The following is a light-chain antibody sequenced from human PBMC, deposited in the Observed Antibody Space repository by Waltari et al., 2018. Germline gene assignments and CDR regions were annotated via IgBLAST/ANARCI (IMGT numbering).Light chain of an antibody. CDR1: TSNIGTNT. CDR2: ANY. J-gene: IGLJ2*01. V-gene: IGLV1-44*01. Sequence: QSVLTQPPSTSGPPGQRVTISCSGSTSNIGTNTVTWYQLLPGTAPKTVIFANYPRPSGVPDRFSASKSGTSASLVISGLQSEDGADYFCATWDDSLSGRVFGGGTKVTVL. CDR3: ATWDDSLSGRV.